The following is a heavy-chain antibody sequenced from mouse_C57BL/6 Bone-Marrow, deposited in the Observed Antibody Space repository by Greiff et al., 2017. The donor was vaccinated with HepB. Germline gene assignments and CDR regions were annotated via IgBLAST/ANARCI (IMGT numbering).Heavy chain of an antibody. D-gene: IGHD6-1*01. Sequence: QVQLQQPGAELVRPGSSVKLSCKASGYTFTSYWMHWVKQRPIQGLEWIGNIDPSDSATHYNQKFKDKATLTVDKSSSTAYMQLSSLTSEDSAVYYCARCHAILEGYFDYWGQGTTLTVSS. V-gene: IGHV1-52*01. J-gene: IGHJ2*01. CDR2: IDPSDSAT. CDR1: GYTFTSYW. CDR3: ARCHAILEGYFDY.